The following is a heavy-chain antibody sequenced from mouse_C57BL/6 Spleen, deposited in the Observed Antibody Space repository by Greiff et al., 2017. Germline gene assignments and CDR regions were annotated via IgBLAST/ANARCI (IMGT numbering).Heavy chain of an antibody. CDR3: TRPYDYDEYFDV. J-gene: IGHJ1*03. CDR1: GYTFTDYD. CDR2: IDPVTGGT. D-gene: IGHD2-4*01. V-gene: IGHV1-15*01. Sequence: QVQLQQSGAELVRPGASVTLSCKASGYTFTDYDMHWVKPTPVHGLEWIGAIDPVTGGTAYNQKFKGRAILTADKSSSTAYRELRSLTSEDSAFYYGTRPYDYDEYFDVWGTGTTVTVSS.